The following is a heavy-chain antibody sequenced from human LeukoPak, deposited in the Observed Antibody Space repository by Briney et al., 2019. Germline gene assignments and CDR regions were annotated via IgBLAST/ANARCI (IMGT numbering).Heavy chain of an antibody. J-gene: IGHJ4*02. V-gene: IGHV3-74*01. Sequence: GGSLRLSCAAPGFTFSIYWMPWVRQIPGGGLVWVSRIRPDGSTTAYADSVRGRFTISRDNARNTLYLQLTSLGAEDTAIYYCARVSSLWAFDYWGQGTLVTVSS. D-gene: IGHD2-21*01. CDR1: GFTFSIYW. CDR2: IRPDGSTT. CDR3: ARVSSLWAFDY.